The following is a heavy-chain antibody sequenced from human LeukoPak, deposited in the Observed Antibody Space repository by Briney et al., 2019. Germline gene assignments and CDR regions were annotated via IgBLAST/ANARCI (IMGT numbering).Heavy chain of an antibody. J-gene: IGHJ1*01. V-gene: IGHV3-74*01. Sequence: PGGSLRLSCAASGFTFSSFWMHWVRQAPGKGLVWVSGINSDGSTTTYADSAKGRFTISRDNAKNTLDLQMNSLRAEDTAVYYCAGEGGYCSNASCYKSFQLWGQGTLVTVSS. D-gene: IGHD2-2*02. CDR1: GFTFSSFW. CDR2: INSDGSTT. CDR3: AGEGGYCSNASCYKSFQL.